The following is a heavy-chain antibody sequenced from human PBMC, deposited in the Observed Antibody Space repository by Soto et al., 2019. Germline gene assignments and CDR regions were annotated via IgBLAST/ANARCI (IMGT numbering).Heavy chain of an antibody. V-gene: IGHV1-46*01. D-gene: IGHD2-15*01. CDR2: INPSGGST. CDR3: ARALCSGGSCYGPAYNWFDP. CDR1: GYTFTSYY. J-gene: IGHJ5*02. Sequence: GASVKVSCKASGYTFTSYYMHWVRQAPGQGLEWMGIINPSGGSTSYAQKFQGRVTMTRDTSTSTVYMELSSLRSEDTAVYYCARALCSGGSCYGPAYNWFDPWGQGTLVTVS.